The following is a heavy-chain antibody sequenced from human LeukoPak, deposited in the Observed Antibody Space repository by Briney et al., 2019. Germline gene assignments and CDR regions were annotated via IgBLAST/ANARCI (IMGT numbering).Heavy chain of an antibody. CDR1: GFTFSSYE. CDR2: ISSSGSTI. D-gene: IGHD3-10*01. V-gene: IGHV3-48*03. CDR3: ARDRMVRGAPAPCFDY. Sequence: GGSLRLSCAASGFTFSSYEMNWVRQAPGKGLEWVSYISSSGSTIYYADSVKGRFTISRDNAKNSLYLQMNSLRAEDTAVYYCARDRMVRGAPAPCFDYWGQGTLVTVSS. J-gene: IGHJ4*02.